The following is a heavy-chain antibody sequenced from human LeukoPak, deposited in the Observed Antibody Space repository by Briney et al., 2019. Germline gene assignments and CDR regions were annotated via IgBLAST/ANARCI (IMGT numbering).Heavy chain of an antibody. V-gene: IGHV1-46*01. D-gene: IGHD3-22*01. J-gene: IGHJ4*02. Sequence: ASVEVSCKASGYTFTSYYMHWVRQAPGQGLEWMGIINPSGVTTIYAQKFQGRVTVTRDTSTSTVYMELSSLRSEATAVYYCARDLGGRSGSLDYWGQGTLVTVSS. CDR1: GYTFTSYY. CDR2: INPSGVTT. CDR3: ARDLGGRSGSLDY.